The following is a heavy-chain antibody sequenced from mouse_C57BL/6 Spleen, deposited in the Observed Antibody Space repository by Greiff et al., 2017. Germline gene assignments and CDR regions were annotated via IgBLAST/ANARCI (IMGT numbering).Heavy chain of an antibody. V-gene: IGHV1-82*01. CDR1: GYAFSSSW. D-gene: IGHD1-1*01. CDR3: ARRGGYGSSYDWFAY. Sequence: QVQLKESGPELVKPGASVKISCKASGYAFSSSWMNWVKQRPGKGLEWIGRIYPGDGDTNYNGKFKGKATLTADKSSSTAYMQLSSLTSEDSAVYFCARRGGYGSSYDWFAYWGQGTLVTVSA. CDR2: IYPGDGDT. J-gene: IGHJ3*01.